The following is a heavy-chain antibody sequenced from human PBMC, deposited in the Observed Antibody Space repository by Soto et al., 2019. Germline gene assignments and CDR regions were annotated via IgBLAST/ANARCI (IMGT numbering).Heavy chain of an antibody. D-gene: IGHD4-17*01. Sequence: GGSLRLSCAASGFTFSSYGMHWVRQAPGKGLEWVAVIWYDGSNKYYADSVKGRFTIPRDNSKNTLYLQMNSLRAEDTAVYYCARDLDYGGFAYWVQGTLVTVSS. V-gene: IGHV3-33*01. CDR1: GFTFSSYG. CDR2: IWYDGSNK. CDR3: ARDLDYGGFAY. J-gene: IGHJ4*02.